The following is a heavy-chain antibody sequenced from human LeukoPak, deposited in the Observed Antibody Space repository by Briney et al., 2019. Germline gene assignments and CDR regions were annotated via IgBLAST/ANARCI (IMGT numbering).Heavy chain of an antibody. D-gene: IGHD6-13*01. J-gene: IGHJ4*02. CDR2: ISGSGGSA. Sequence: PGGSLRLSCAVSGFTFRSYAMSWVRQAPGKGLEWVSAISGSGGSANYADSVKGRFTISRDNSKNTLFLQMNSLRAEDTAVYYCAKRLNSSSWHYFHYWGQGTLVTVSS. CDR3: AKRLNSSSWHYFHY. CDR1: GFTFRSYA. V-gene: IGHV3-23*01.